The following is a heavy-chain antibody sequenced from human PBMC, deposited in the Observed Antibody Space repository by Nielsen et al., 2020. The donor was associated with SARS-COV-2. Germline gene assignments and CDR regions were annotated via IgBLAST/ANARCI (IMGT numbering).Heavy chain of an antibody. D-gene: IGHD4-11*01. CDR3: ASFIDYHFDY. V-gene: IGHV1-18*04. CDR1: GYTFLSHG. J-gene: IGHJ4*02. Sequence: ASVKDSCKASGYTFLSHGISWVRQAPGRGLEWMGWISGHNTNADVAQSFQGRVTMTRDTSTSTVYMELRSLTSEDTAVYYCASFIDYHFDYWGQGALVTVSS. CDR2: ISGHNTNA.